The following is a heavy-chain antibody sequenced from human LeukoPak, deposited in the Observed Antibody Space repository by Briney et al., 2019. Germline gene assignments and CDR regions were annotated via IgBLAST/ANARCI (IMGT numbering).Heavy chain of an antibody. V-gene: IGHV3-30*18. CDR1: GLTFSGYD. CDR2: MSYGGQNE. D-gene: IGHD2/OR15-2a*01. J-gene: IGHJ4*02. Sequence: GGSLGLSCAASGLTFSGYDMHWVRQAPGKGPEWVAVMSYGGQNERYADSVKGRFTISRDNSKNTVYLQMRNLRVEHTAVYYCAKVVAGNIDYYFDYWGQGILVAVSS. CDR3: AKVVAGNIDYYFDY.